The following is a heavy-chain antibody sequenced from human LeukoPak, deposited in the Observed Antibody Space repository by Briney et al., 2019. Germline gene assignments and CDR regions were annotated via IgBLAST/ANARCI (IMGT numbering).Heavy chain of an antibody. CDR3: AREARGTVTKPDAFDI. CDR2: IKEDGSEK. Sequence: GGSLRLSCAASGFTFSSYWMSWVRQAPGKGLEWVANIKEDGSEKYYVDSVKGRFTISRDNAKNSLYLQMNSLRAEDTAVYYCAREARGTVTKPDAFDIWGQGTMVTVSS. J-gene: IGHJ3*02. V-gene: IGHV3-7*01. CDR1: GFTFSSYW. D-gene: IGHD4-17*01.